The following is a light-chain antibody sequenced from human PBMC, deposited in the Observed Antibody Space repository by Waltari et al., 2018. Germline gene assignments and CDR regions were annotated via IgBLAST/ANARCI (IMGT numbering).Light chain of an antibody. Sequence: EVVLTQSPATLSFSPGERATLSCRASQSVSVYLAWYQQKPGQAPRLLIYDASDRATGVPARFSGSGSGTDFTLTISSLEPEDFAVYYCQQRTDRPPVTFGQGTRVEMK. J-gene: IGKJ1*01. CDR2: DAS. CDR1: QSVSVY. CDR3: QQRTDRPPVT. V-gene: IGKV3-11*01.